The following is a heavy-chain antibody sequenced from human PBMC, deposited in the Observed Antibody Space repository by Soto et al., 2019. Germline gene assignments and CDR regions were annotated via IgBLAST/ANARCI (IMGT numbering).Heavy chain of an antibody. Sequence: GASVKVSCKASGYTFTSYAMHWVRQAPGQRLEWMGWINAGNGNTKYSQKFQGRVTITRDTSASTAYMELSSLRSEDTAVYYCASWAAADTTNYYYYYYGMDVWGQGTTVTVSS. CDR1: GYTFTSYA. CDR3: ASWAAADTTNYYYYYYGMDV. J-gene: IGHJ6*02. V-gene: IGHV1-3*01. CDR2: INAGNGNT. D-gene: IGHD6-13*01.